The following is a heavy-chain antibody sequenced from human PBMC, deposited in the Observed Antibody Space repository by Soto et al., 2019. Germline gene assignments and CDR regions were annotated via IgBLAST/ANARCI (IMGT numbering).Heavy chain of an antibody. CDR2: ISGSGGST. CDR1: GFTFSSYA. J-gene: IGHJ3*02. Sequence: GGSLRLSCASSGFTFSSYAMSLVRQAPGKGLEWVSAISGSGGSTYYADSVKGRFTISRDNSKNTLYLQMNSLRAEDTAVYYCAKDVLRYFDWSDAFDIWGQGTMVTVSS. D-gene: IGHD3-9*01. V-gene: IGHV3-23*01. CDR3: AKDVLRYFDWSDAFDI.